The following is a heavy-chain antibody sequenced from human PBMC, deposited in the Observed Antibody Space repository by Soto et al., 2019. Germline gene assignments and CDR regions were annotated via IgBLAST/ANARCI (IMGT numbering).Heavy chain of an antibody. D-gene: IGHD2-8*01. CDR3: ARGMVLGYFDY. CDR1: GFTFRSYS. Sequence: EVQLVESGGGLVKPGGSLRLSCAASGFTFRSYSVNWVRQAPGKGLEWVSSISSSSTYKYYIDSVKDRFTISRDNARNSLYMQMNSLQTEDTGVYYCARGMVLGYFDYWGQGTLVTVSS. CDR2: ISSSSTYK. J-gene: IGHJ4*02. V-gene: IGHV3-21*01.